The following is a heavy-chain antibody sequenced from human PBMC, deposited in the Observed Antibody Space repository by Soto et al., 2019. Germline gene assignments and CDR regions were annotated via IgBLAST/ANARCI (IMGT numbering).Heavy chain of an antibody. J-gene: IGHJ4*02. CDR1: GYTXTSYY. Sequence: SXKVSLRASGYTXTSYYMDLVRQAPGQGLEWMGIINPSGGSTSYAQKFQGRVTMTRDTSTRKVYMELSSLRSEDTAVYYCARTYYDILTGYYPTTYYFDYWGKGTLVIVS. V-gene: IGHV1-46*01. CDR2: INPSGGST. CDR3: ARTYYDILTGYYPTTYYFDY. D-gene: IGHD3-9*01.